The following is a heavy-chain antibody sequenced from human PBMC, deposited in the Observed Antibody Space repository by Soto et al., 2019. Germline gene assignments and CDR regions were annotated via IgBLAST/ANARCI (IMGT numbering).Heavy chain of an antibody. CDR1: GFTFSDYA. Sequence: EVQLLESGGGLVQPGGSLRISCAASGFTFSDYAMKWVRQAPGRGLEWVSAISGSGGSTYYADSVKGRFTISRDNSKNTLYLQMNSLRAEDTAVYYCAKARLVGATRDAFDIWGQGTMVTVSS. V-gene: IGHV3-23*01. CDR3: AKARLVGATRDAFDI. J-gene: IGHJ3*02. D-gene: IGHD1-26*01. CDR2: ISGSGGST.